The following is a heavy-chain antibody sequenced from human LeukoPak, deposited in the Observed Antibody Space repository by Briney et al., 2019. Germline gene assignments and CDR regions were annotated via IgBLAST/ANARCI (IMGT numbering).Heavy chain of an antibody. J-gene: IGHJ3*02. CDR2: ISSIGST. Sequence: SEPLSLTCSVSDDSFSTHYWTWIRQPPGKGLEWIGYISSIGSTNYNPSLKSRVTISVDTSKKQFSLRMTSVTAADTAVYYCARDPTTVTKGFDIWGQGTMVTVSS. CDR3: ARDPTTVTKGFDI. CDR1: DDSFSTHY. D-gene: IGHD4-17*01. V-gene: IGHV4-59*11.